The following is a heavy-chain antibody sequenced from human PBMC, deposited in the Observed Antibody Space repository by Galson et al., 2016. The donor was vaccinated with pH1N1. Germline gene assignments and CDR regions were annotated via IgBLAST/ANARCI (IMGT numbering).Heavy chain of an antibody. Sequence: SLRLSCAASGLSVRNNYMNWVRQAPGKGLEWVSVIDSGGNSFYADSVKGRFPMSRDNSKNTVYLQMNSLTREDTAVYFCARPRIASPGALHHWGQGTRVTVSS. J-gene: IGHJ1*01. V-gene: IGHV3-66*02. CDR3: ARPRIASPGALHH. D-gene: IGHD1-26*01. CDR1: GLSVRNNY. CDR2: IDSGGNS.